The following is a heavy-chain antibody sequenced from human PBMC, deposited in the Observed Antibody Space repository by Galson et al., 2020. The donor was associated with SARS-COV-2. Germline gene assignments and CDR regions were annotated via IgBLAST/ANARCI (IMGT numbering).Heavy chain of an antibody. CDR3: ARAGSGTYYYGMDV. CDR2: ISYVGSNK. J-gene: IGHJ6*02. Sequence: GGSLRLSCAASGFTFSSYAMHWVRQAPGKGLEWVAVISYVGSNKYYADSVKGRFTISRDNSKNTLYLQMNSLRAEDTAVYYCARAGSGTYYYGMDVWGQGTTVTVSS. CDR1: GFTFSSYA. V-gene: IGHV3-30-3*01. D-gene: IGHD1-26*01.